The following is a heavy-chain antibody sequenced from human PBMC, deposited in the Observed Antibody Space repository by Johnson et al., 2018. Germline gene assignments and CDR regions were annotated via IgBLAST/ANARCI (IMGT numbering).Heavy chain of an antibody. V-gene: IGHV3-23*01. J-gene: IGHJ3*01. CDR3: VKGRITFIVDVFDF. D-gene: IGHD3-22*01. CDR1: GITFSSYA. CDR2: MSGSGDTT. Sequence: VQSGGSLRLACEASGITFSSYAMNWVRQAPGKGLEWVSSMSGSGDTTYYADSVKGRFTISREDSKNTLYLQMNSLRGEDTAVYYCVKGRITFIVDVFDFWGQGTMVTVSS.